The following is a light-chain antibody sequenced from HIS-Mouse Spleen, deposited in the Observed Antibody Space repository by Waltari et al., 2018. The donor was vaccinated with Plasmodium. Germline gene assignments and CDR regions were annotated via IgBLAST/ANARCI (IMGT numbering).Light chain of an antibody. V-gene: IGLV3-10*01. CDR1: ALPKKY. J-gene: IGLJ3*02. CDR3: YSTDSSGNHRV. CDR2: EDS. Sequence: SYELTQPPSVSVSPGQTARITCPGDALPKKYGYSYQPKSGQAPVLVIYEDSKRPSGSPERFSGSSSGTMATLTISGAQVEDEADYYCYSTDSSGNHRVFGGGTKLTVL.